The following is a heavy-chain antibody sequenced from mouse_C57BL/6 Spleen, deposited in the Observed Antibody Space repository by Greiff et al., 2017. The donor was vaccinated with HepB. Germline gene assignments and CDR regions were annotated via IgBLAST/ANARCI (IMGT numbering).Heavy chain of an antibody. CDR1: GYTFTDYE. CDR3: TRHTTVQGHYFDY. J-gene: IGHJ2*01. CDR2: IDPETGGT. D-gene: IGHD1-1*01. Sequence: VQLQQSGAELVRPGASVTLSCKASGYTFTDYEMHWVKQTPVHGLEWIGAIDPETGGTAYNQKFKGKAILTADKSSSTAYMELRSLTSEDSAVYYCTRHTTVQGHYFDYWGQGTTLTVSS. V-gene: IGHV1-15*01.